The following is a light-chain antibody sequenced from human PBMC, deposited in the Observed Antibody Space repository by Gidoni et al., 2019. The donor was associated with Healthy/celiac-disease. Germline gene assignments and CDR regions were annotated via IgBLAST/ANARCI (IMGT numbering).Light chain of an antibody. CDR2: AAS. J-gene: IGKJ1*01. CDR3: QQLNSYLST. Sequence: DIQLTQSPSFLSASVGDRVTITCRASQGSSSYLAWYQQKPGKAPKLLIYAASTLQSGVPSRFSGSGSGTEFTLTISSLQPEDFATYYCQQLNSYLSTFGQXTKVEIK. V-gene: IGKV1-9*01. CDR1: QGSSSY.